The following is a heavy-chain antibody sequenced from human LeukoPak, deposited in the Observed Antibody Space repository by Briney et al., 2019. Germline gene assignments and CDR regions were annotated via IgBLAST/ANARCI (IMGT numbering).Heavy chain of an antibody. CDR3: AKDSSGGEPFEDFHFDY. CDR1: GFTFDDYA. CDR2: ISWNSGSI. Sequence: PGGSLRLSCAASGFTFDDYAMHWVRQAPGKGLEWVSGISWNSGSIGYADSVKGRFTISRDNAKNSLYLQMNSLRAEDTALYYCAKDSSGGEPFEDFHFDYWGQGTLVTVSS. J-gene: IGHJ4*02. V-gene: IGHV3-9*01. D-gene: IGHD3-16*01.